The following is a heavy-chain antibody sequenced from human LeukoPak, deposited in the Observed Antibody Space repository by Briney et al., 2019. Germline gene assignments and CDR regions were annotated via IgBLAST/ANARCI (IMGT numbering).Heavy chain of an antibody. D-gene: IGHD2-15*01. CDR2: INWNGGST. J-gene: IGHJ1*01. Sequence: GGSLRLSCAASGFTFDDYGMSWVRQAPGKGLEWVSGINWNGGSTGYADSVKGRFTISRDNAKNSLYLQMNSLRAGDTALYHCARAEGYCSGGSCYWYFQHWGQGTLVTVPS. CDR1: GFTFDDYG. V-gene: IGHV3-20*01. CDR3: ARAEGYCSGGSCYWYFQH.